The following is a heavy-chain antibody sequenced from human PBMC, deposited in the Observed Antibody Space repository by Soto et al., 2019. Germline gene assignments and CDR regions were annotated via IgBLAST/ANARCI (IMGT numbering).Heavy chain of an antibody. CDR3: ARGSGPLTYYDFWSGYYTRDWFDP. CDR1: GGSFSGYY. D-gene: IGHD3-3*01. Sequence: PSETLSLTCAVYGGSFSGYYWSWIRQPPGKGLEWIGEINHSGSTNYNPSLKSRVTISVDTSKNQFSLKLSSVTAADTAVYCCARGSGPLTYYDFWSGYYTRDWFDPWGQGTLVTVSS. V-gene: IGHV4-34*01. J-gene: IGHJ5*02. CDR2: INHSGST.